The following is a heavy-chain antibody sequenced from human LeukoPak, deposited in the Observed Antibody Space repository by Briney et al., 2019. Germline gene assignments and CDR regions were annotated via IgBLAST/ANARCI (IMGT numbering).Heavy chain of an antibody. V-gene: IGHV3-30*02. J-gene: IGHJ4*02. D-gene: IGHD3-22*01. CDR1: GFTFSSYG. CDR3: AKVGYYDSSGPFDY. Sequence: PGGSLRLSCAASGFTFSSYGMHWVRQAPGKGLEWVAVIWYAGSNKYYAASVKGRFTISRDNSKNTLYLQMNSLRAEDTAVYYCAKVGYYDSSGPFDYWGQGTLVTVSS. CDR2: IWYAGSNK.